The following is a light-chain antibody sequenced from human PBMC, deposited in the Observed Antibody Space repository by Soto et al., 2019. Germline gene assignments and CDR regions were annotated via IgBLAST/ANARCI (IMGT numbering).Light chain of an antibody. J-gene: IGLJ2*01. CDR3: AAWDDSLNGVV. CDR2: SNT. CDR1: SSNIGSHT. V-gene: IGLV1-44*01. Sequence: QTVVTQPPSASGTPGQTIAISCSGGSSNIGSHTVNWYQQLPGTAPRLLIYSNTQRPSGVPDRFSGSKSGTSASLAISGLQSEYECDYYCAAWDDSLNGVVFGGGTKVTVL.